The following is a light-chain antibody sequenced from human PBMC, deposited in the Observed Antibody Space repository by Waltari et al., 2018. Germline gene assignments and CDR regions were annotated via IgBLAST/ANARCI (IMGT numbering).Light chain of an antibody. J-gene: IGLJ3*02. Sequence: QVVLTPSPSASASLGASVNLTCTLRSVHRNYAVAWHQQQPDKGPRYLMKINSDDSLNEGEVLPDRFAGSSAGAERYLIIASLQSEDDAYYYCQTGGTGTWVFGGGTKVTVL. CDR3: QTGGTGTWV. V-gene: IGLV4-69*01. CDR2: INSDDSL. CDR1: SVHRNYA.